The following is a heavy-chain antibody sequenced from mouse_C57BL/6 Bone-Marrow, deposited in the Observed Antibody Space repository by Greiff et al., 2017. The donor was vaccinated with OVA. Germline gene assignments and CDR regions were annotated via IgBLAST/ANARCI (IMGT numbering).Heavy chain of an antibody. Sequence: DVMLVESGEGLVKPGGSLKLSCAASGFTFSSYAMSWVRQTPEKRLEWVAYISSGGDYIYYADTVKGRFTIFRDNARNTLYLQMSSLKSEDTAMYYCTRDYYGSSYVLDYWGQGTTLTVSS. D-gene: IGHD1-1*01. CDR2: ISSGGDYI. CDR3: TRDYYGSSYVLDY. CDR1: GFTFSSYA. V-gene: IGHV5-9-1*02. J-gene: IGHJ2*01.